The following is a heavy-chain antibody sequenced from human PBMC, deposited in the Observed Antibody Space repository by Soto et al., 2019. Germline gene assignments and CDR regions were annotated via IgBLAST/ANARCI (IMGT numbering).Heavy chain of an antibody. CDR2: VNSDGSDT. CDR3: ARDGASGVKTNFDC. V-gene: IGHV3-74*01. Sequence: GSLRLSCAASGFTFSSYWMHWVRQVPGKGLVWVSRVNSDGSDTAHADSVRGRFSISRDNAENTVYLEMNSLRAEDTAVYYCARDGASGVKTNFDCWGQGTQVTVSS. J-gene: IGHJ4*02. D-gene: IGHD2-15*01. CDR1: GFTFSSYW.